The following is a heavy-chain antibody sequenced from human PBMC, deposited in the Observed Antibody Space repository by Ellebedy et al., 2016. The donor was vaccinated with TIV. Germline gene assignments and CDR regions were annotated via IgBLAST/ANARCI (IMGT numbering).Heavy chain of an antibody. V-gene: IGHV1-2*04. D-gene: IGHD3-9*01. CDR3: ARGNVLRYFDWLLSYYGMDV. CDR2: INPNSGGT. J-gene: IGHJ6*02. Sequence: AASVKVSCKASGYTFTGYYMHWVRQAPGQGLEWMGWINPNSGGTNYAQKFQGWVTMTRDTSISTAYMELSRLRSDDTAVYYCARGNVLRYFDWLLSYYGMDVWGQGTTVTVSS. CDR1: GYTFTGYY.